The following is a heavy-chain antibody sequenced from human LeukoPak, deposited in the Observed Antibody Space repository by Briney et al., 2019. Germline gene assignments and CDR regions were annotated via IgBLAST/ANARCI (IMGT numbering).Heavy chain of an antibody. V-gene: IGHV4-31*03. CDR3: ARRGYGLFDY. Sequence: KPSETLSLTCTVSGGSISSGGYYWSWIRQHPWKGLEWIGYIYYSGSTYYNPSLKSRVTISVDTSKNQFSLKLSSVTAADTAVYYCARRGYGLFDYWGQGTLVTVSS. CDR2: IYYSGST. J-gene: IGHJ4*02. CDR1: GGSISSGGYY. D-gene: IGHD5-18*01.